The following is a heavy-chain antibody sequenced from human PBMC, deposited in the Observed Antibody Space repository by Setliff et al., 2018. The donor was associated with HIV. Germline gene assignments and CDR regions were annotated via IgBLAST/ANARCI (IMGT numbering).Heavy chain of an antibody. D-gene: IGHD3-16*02. J-gene: IGHJ4*02. CDR3: ATGRYNYIWGTFRADYFNY. CDR2: VDPEDGER. Sequence: ASVKVSCKASGYTFTDYYMHWVKQAPGKGLEWMGRVDPEDGERIYADRFQGRVTITADTSTDTAYMKLSSLRSEDTAVYYCATGRYNYIWGTFRADYFNYWGQGTLVTVSS. CDR1: GYTFTDYY. V-gene: IGHV1-69-2*01.